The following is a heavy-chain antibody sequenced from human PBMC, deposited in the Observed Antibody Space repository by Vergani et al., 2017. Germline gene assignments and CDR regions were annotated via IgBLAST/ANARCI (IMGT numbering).Heavy chain of an antibody. D-gene: IGHD1-1*01. CDR3: ARHTTYADS. Sequence: EVELVQSGPEMRTPGESLKISCKGSEYSFGNYWNGWVRQMPGKGLEWMGIMYPADSDTRYSPSFQCQFTISADKSTSTAFLKWDSLKASDTALYYCARHTTYADSGGKGPLVTVS. V-gene: IGHV5-51*01. J-gene: IGHJ4*02. CDR1: EYSFGNYW. CDR2: MYPADSDT.